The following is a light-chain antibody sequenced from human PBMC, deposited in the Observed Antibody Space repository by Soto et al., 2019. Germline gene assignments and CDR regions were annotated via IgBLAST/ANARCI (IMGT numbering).Light chain of an antibody. CDR3: QRYDNLPLP. CDR2: DAS. CDR1: QDISNY. Sequence: DIQMTQSPSSLSASVGDRVTITCQASQDISNYLNLYQQKPGKAPKLLIYDASNLETGVPSRFSGRGSGTNYTPTISSLPPEGIPTYYGQRYDNLPLPCGAGAKGDIK. V-gene: IGKV1-33*01. J-gene: IGKJ3*01.